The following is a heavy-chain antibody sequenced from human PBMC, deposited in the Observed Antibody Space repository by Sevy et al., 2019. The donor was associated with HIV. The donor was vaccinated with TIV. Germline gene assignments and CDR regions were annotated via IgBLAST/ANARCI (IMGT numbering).Heavy chain of an antibody. CDR2: FDPEDGER. J-gene: IGHJ4*02. D-gene: IGHD3-22*01. V-gene: IGHV1-24*01. CDR1: GYTLTSLS. Sequence: ASVKVSCKVSGYTLTSLSIHWVRQAPGKVLEWMGSFDPEDGERIYAQKFQGRVTMTEDTSTDTAYMDLSSLRSDDTAVYYCAATREYYYGNSGYFDYWGQGTLVTVSS. CDR3: AATREYYYGNSGYFDY.